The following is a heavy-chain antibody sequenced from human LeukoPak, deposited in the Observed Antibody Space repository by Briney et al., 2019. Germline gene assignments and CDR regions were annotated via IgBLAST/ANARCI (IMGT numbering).Heavy chain of an antibody. Sequence: ASVKVSCKASGYTFTSYYMHWVRQAPGQGLEWMGIINPSGGSTSYAQKFQGRVTMTRDTSTSTVYMELSSLRSEDTAVYYCARDGVLGYCSSTSCSRPHWYFDLWGRGTLVTVSS. CDR2: INPSGGST. CDR1: GYTFTSYY. V-gene: IGHV1-46*01. J-gene: IGHJ2*01. D-gene: IGHD2-2*01. CDR3: ARDGVLGYCSSTSCSRPHWYFDL.